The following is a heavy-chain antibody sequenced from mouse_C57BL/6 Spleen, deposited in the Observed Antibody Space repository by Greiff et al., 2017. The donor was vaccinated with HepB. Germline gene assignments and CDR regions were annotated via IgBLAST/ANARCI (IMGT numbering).Heavy chain of an antibody. CDR3: ASLYYYGSYAMDY. CDR2: ISSGSSTI. CDR1: GFTFSDYG. D-gene: IGHD1-1*01. V-gene: IGHV5-17*01. J-gene: IGHJ4*01. Sequence: EVQVVESGGGLVKPGGSLKLSCAASGFTFSDYGMHWVRQAPEKGLEWVAYISSGSSTIYYADTVKGRFTISRDNAKNTLFLQMTSLRSEDTAMYYCASLYYYGSYAMDYWGQGTSVTVSS.